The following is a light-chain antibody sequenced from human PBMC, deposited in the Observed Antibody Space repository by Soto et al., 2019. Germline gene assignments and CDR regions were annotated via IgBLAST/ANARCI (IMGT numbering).Light chain of an antibody. Sequence: DIQMTQSPSTLSASVGDRVTITCRASQRISRWLAWYQQKPGGAPKVLTFKGSSLQIGVPSRFSGSGSGTEFTLTISSLQPDDFATYYCQQYSDYSPTFGQGTKV. CDR2: KGS. CDR3: QQYSDYSPT. V-gene: IGKV1-5*03. CDR1: QRISRW. J-gene: IGKJ1*01.